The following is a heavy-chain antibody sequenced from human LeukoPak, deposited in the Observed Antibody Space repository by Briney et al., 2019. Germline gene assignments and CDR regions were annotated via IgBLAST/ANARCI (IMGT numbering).Heavy chain of an antibody. CDR3: ATKGDGYCRSTICQGAFDF. Sequence: GASVKVSCKGSGYTFTSYDINWVRQATGQGLEWMGWMNPNSGNTGYAQKFQGRVTMTRDTSISTAYMELNNLRSDDTAVYYCATKGDGYCRSTICQGAFDFWGQGTMVTVSS. D-gene: IGHD2-2*01. CDR1: GYTFTSYD. J-gene: IGHJ3*01. CDR2: MNPNSGNT. V-gene: IGHV1-8*01.